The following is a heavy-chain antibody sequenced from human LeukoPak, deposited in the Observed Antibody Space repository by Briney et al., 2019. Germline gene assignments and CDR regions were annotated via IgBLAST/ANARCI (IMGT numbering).Heavy chain of an antibody. J-gene: IGHJ5*02. CDR3: ARTTMVRGVISWFDP. CDR1: GYSISSGYY. V-gene: IGHV4-38-2*01. Sequence: PSETLSLTCAVSGYSISSGYYWGWIRQPQGKGLEWIGSIYHSGSTYYNPSLKSRVTISVDTSKNQFSLKLSSVTAADTAVYYCARTTMVRGVISWFDPWGQGTLVTVSS. D-gene: IGHD3-10*01. CDR2: IYHSGST.